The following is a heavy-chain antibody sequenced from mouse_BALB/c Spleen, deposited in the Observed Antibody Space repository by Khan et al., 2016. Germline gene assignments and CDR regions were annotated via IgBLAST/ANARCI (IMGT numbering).Heavy chain of an antibody. J-gene: IGHJ4*01. V-gene: IGHV3-2*02. D-gene: IGHD1-1*01. CDR1: GYSITSDYA. Sequence: EVQLQESGPGLVKPSQSLSLTCTVTGYSITSDYARNWIRQFPGNKLEWMGYISYSGSTSYNPSLKSRISITRDTSKNQFFLQLNSVTTEDTATYYCARAPITTGRSLDYWGQGTSVTVSS. CDR2: ISYSGST. CDR3: ARAPITTGRSLDY.